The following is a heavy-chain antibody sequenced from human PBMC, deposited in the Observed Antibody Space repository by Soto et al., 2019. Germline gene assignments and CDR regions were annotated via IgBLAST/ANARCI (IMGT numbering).Heavy chain of an antibody. CDR1: GYRFPSYG. Sequence: QVQLVQSGPEVKNPGASVKVSCKVSGYRFPSYGINWVRQAPGQGLEWVGWVNPDNHNTNYAQNLQHRVSLTTDTSTNTAFLELRDLTSDDTAVYYCARVRFGDAFDYWGQGTLVTVSS. J-gene: IGHJ4*02. D-gene: IGHD4-17*01. CDR2: VNPDNHNT. V-gene: IGHV1-18*01. CDR3: ARVRFGDAFDY.